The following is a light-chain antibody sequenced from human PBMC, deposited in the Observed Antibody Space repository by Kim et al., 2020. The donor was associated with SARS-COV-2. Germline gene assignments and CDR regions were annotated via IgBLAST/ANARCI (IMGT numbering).Light chain of an antibody. J-gene: IGKJ1*01. CDR2: DAS. V-gene: IGKV3-15*01. CDR1: ETVGRN. CDR3: QEYGHRPRT. Sequence: VSPGESVTLSCRASETVGRNVVWYQQRAGQAPRLLIFDASTKLPGVAARFSGSGSETEFTLTISSLQSEDFGVYYCQEYGHRPRTFGQGTKVDIK.